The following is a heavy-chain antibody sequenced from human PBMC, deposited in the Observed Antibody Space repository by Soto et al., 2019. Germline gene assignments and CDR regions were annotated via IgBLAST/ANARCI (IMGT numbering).Heavy chain of an antibody. CDR1: GFTFADYA. J-gene: IGHJ5*02. D-gene: IGHD2-15*01. CDR3: AKGSPVVAAVDWFDP. Sequence: GGSLRLSCAASGFTFADYAMTWVRQAPGKGLEWVSAISGSGGSTYYADSVKGRFTISRDNSKNTLYLQMNSLRAEDTAVYYCAKGSPVVAAVDWFDPWGQGTLVTVSS. CDR2: ISGSGGST. V-gene: IGHV3-23*01.